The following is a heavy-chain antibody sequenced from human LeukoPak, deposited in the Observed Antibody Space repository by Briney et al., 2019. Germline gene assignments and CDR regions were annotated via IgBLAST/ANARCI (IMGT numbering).Heavy chain of an antibody. CDR2: IIPIFGTA. J-gene: IGHJ5*02. D-gene: IGHD2-21*01. Sequence: SVKVSYKASGGTFSSYAISWVRQAPGQGLEWMGGIIPIFGTANYAQKFQGRVTITADESTSTAYMELSSLRSEDTAVYYCAREGAHSKKTYNWFDPWGQGTLVTVSS. V-gene: IGHV1-69*01. CDR3: AREGAHSKKTYNWFDP. CDR1: GGTFSSYA.